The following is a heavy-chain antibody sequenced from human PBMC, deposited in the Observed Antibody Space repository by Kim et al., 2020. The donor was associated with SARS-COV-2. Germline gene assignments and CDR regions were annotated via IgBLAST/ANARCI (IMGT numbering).Heavy chain of an antibody. V-gene: IGHV3-9*01. CDR1: GFTFDDYA. CDR2: ISWNSGSI. CDR3: AKARTLAWATPGFDP. J-gene: IGHJ5*02. Sequence: GGSLRLSCAASGFTFDDYAMHWVRQAPGKGLEWVSGISWNSGSIGYADSVKGRFTISRDNAKNSLYLQMNSLRAEDTALYYCAKARTLAWATPGFDPWGQGTLVTVSS. D-gene: IGHD2-15*01.